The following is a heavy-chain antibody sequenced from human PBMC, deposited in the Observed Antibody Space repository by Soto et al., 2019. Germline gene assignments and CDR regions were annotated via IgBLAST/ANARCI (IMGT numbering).Heavy chain of an antibody. CDR1: GFTFNDYW. D-gene: IGHD6-25*01. J-gene: IGHJ4*02. V-gene: IGHV3-74*01. Sequence: EVQLVESGGGLVQPGGSLRLSCEASGFTFNDYWMHWVRQVPGKGLVWVSRINTDGSSTSYADSVKGRFTIFRDSAKNSLHLQMNDLTTEDTALYYCAKDKGGTPYYIDSWGQGILVTVSS. CDR2: INTDGSST. CDR3: AKDKGGTPYYIDS.